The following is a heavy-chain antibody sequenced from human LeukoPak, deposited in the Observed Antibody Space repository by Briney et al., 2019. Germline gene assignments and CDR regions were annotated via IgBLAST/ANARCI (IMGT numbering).Heavy chain of an antibody. J-gene: IGHJ3*02. CDR3: AKERRHGMYYYDSSGYSDAFDI. CDR2: ISYDGSNK. Sequence: PGRSLRLSCAASGFTFSSYGMHWVRQAPGKGLEGVAVISYDGSNKYYADSVKGRFTISRDNSKNTLYLQMNSLRAEDTAVYYCAKERRHGMYYYDSSGYSDAFDIWGQGTMVTVSS. D-gene: IGHD3-22*01. CDR1: GFTFSSYG. V-gene: IGHV3-30*18.